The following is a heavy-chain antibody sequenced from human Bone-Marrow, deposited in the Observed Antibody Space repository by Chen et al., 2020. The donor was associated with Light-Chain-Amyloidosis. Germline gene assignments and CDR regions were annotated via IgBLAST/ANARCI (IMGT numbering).Heavy chain of an antibody. J-gene: IGHJ3*01. CDR2: IYSRGPIN. CDR3: ARQDYASSWYPSFDA. D-gene: IGHD6-13*01. V-gene: IGHV3-74*03. Sequence: EVQQVERGGGILQRGRSVRLSCAVSGFGFSDFWLHWVRQVPGQGPVWVSRIYSRGPINTYAESVKGRFTISRDNARRTLFLQMDRLRAEDTAIYYCARQDYASSWYPSFDAWGHGTMVTVSS. CDR1: GFGFSDFW.